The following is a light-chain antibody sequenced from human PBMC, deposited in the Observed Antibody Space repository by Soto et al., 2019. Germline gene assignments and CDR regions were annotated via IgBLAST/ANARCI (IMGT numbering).Light chain of an antibody. CDR2: DVS. Sequence: QSALTQPASVCGSPGQSITISCTGTSSDVGGYNYVSWYQQHPGKTPKLMIYDVSNRPSGVSNRFSGSKFGNTASLTISVLQAEDEADYYCSSYTSSYTLVFGGGTKLTVL. V-gene: IGLV2-14*01. CDR1: SSDVGGYNY. CDR3: SSYTSSYTLV. J-gene: IGLJ2*01.